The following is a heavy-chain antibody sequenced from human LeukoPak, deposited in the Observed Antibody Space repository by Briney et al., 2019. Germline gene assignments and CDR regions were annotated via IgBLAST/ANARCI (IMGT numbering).Heavy chain of an antibody. CDR2: IKQDGSEK. CDR1: GFTFSNYW. J-gene: IGHJ4*02. CDR3: ARLRTFDY. V-gene: IGHV3-7*03. Sequence: PAGSLRLSCAASGFTFSNYWMSWVRQAPGKGLEWVANIKQDGSEKYYVGSVKGRFTISRDNADNSLYLQMNSLRAADTAVYYCARLRTFDYWGQGTLVTVSS. D-gene: IGHD1-14*01.